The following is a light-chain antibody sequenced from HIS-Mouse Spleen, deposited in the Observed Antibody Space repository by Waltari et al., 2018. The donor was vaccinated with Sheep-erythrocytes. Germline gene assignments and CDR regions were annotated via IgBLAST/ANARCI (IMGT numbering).Light chain of an antibody. Sequence: QSALTQPRSVSGSPGQSVTISCTGTSSDVGGYNYVSWYQQNPGKAPKLMFYDVSRRPSGVPDRFSGSKSGNTASLTISGLQAEDEADYYCCSYAGSYNHVFATGTKVTVL. J-gene: IGLJ1*01. CDR1: SSDVGGYNY. V-gene: IGLV2-11*01. CDR3: CSYAGSYNHV. CDR2: DVS.